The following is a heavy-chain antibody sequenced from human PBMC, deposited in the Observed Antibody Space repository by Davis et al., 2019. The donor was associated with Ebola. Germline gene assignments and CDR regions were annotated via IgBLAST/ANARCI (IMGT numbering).Heavy chain of an antibody. J-gene: IGHJ4*02. V-gene: IGHV3-23*01. Sequence: PGGSLRLSCAASGFTFSSYAMSWVRQAPGKGLEWVSAISGSGGSTYYADSVKGRLTISRDNSKNTLYLQMNSLRAEDTAVYYCAKGFTMVRGLVYYFDYWGQGTLVTVSS. D-gene: IGHD3-10*01. CDR2: ISGSGGST. CDR1: GFTFSSYA. CDR3: AKGFTMVRGLVYYFDY.